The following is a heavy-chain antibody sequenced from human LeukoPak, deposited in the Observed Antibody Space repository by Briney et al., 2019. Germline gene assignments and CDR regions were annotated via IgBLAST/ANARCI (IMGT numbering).Heavy chain of an antibody. CDR1: GFTFSSYW. Sequence: GGSLRLSCAASGFTFSSYWMSWVRQAPGRGLEWVANIRQDGSDKYSVDSVKGRFTISRDNAKNSLYLQMNSLRAEDTAVYYCARVDDYGSGSFYGSLDYWGQGIVVTVSS. CDR3: ARVDDYGSGSFYGSLDY. D-gene: IGHD3-10*01. J-gene: IGHJ4*02. V-gene: IGHV3-7*01. CDR2: IRQDGSDK.